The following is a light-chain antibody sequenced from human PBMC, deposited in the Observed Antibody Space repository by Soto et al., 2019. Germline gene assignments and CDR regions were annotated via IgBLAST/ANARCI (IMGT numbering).Light chain of an antibody. J-gene: IGKJ4*01. CDR1: ESVSRY. CDR2: DAS. Sequence: EIVLTQSPATLSLSPGERATLSCRASESVSRYLAWYQQKPGQAPRLLIYDASNRAPGIPARFSGSGSWTDFTLTISSLEPEDVAVYYCQQRSNWPPYTFGGGTKVEIK. V-gene: IGKV3-11*01. CDR3: QQRSNWPPYT.